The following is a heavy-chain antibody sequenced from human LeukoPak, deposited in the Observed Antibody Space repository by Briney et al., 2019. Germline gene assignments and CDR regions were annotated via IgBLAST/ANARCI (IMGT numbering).Heavy chain of an antibody. CDR2: ISSSSSYI. V-gene: IGHV3-21*01. CDR1: GFSFSSYS. J-gene: IGHJ6*04. D-gene: IGHD2-2*01. CDR3: ARGEDIVVVPAAYYYGMDV. Sequence: GRSLRVSCAASGFSFSSYSMNWVRQAPGKGLEWVSAISSSSSYIYYADSVKGRFTISRDNAKNSLYLQMNSLRAEDTAVYYCARGEDIVVVPAAYYYGMDVWGKGTTVTVSS.